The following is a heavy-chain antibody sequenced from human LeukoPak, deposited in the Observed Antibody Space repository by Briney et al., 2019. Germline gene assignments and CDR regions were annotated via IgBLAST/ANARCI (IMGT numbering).Heavy chain of an antibody. CDR3: ARAVSGGSSFFYMDV. CDR2: ISAYNGNT. V-gene: IGHV1-18*04. J-gene: IGHJ6*03. D-gene: IGHD2-15*01. Sequence: GASVKVSCKAYGYTFTGYYIHWVRRAPGQGFEWMGWISAYNGNTKFAQKFQGRVAMTTDTSTNTAYMELRSLRSDDTAIYYCARAVSGGSSFFYMDVWGRGTTVTISS. CDR1: GYTFTGYY.